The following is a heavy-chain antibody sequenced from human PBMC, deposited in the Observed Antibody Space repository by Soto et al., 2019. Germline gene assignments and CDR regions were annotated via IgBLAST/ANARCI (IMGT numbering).Heavy chain of an antibody. CDR1: GYSFTSYW. CDR3: ARTEAAAGDNYYYGMDV. Sequence: ESLKISCKGSGYSFTSYWIGWVRQMPGKGLEWMGIIYPGDSDTRYSPSFQGQVTISADKSISTAYLQWSSLKASDTAMYYCARTEAAAGDNYYYGMDVWGQGTTVTVSS. D-gene: IGHD6-13*01. V-gene: IGHV5-51*01. J-gene: IGHJ6*02. CDR2: IYPGDSDT.